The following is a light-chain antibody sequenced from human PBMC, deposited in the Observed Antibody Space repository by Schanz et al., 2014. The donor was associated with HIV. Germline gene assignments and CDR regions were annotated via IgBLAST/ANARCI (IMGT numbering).Light chain of an antibody. Sequence: QSVLTQPPSASGTPGQRVTISCSGRSSNIGSNTVNWYQQFPETAPKLLIYNNNQRPSGVPDRFSGSKSGTSASLAIRGLQSADEADYYCAAWDDSLNGVVFGGGTKLTVL. CDR1: SSNIGSNT. J-gene: IGLJ3*02. CDR3: AAWDDSLNGVV. V-gene: IGLV1-44*01. CDR2: NNN.